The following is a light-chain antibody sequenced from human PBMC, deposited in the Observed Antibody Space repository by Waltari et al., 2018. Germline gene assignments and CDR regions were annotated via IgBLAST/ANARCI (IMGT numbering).Light chain of an antibody. CDR3: CSYAGTWV. J-gene: IGLJ3*02. CDR2: DVT. V-gene: IGLV2-11*01. Sequence: AFSQCPLVYRSPRLSCTISRPGPCSVAGGDTCVSSYQQHPGKAPKLVIYDVTKRPSGVPDRFSGSKSGNSASLTVSGLQAEDEADYYCCSYAGTWVFGGGTKLTVL. CDR1: CSVAGGDTC.